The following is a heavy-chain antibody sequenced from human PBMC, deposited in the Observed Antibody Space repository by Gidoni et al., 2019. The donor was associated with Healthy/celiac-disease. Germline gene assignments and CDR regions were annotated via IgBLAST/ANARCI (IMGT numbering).Heavy chain of an antibody. Sequence: QVQLQESGPGLVKPSQTLSLPCTVSGGSISSGGYYWSWIRQHPGKGLEWIGYIYYSGSTYYNPSLKSRVTISVDTSKNQFSLKLSSVTAADTAVYYCARAGYDYVWGSYHPFDYWGQGTLVTVSS. V-gene: IGHV4-31*03. D-gene: IGHD3-16*02. CDR1: GGSISSGGYY. CDR3: ARAGYDYVWGSYHPFDY. J-gene: IGHJ4*02. CDR2: IYYSGST.